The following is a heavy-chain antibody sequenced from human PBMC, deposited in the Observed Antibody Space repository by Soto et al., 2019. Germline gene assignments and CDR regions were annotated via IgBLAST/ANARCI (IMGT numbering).Heavy chain of an antibody. Sequence: GGSLRLSCAVSGFTFSSYWMSWVRQAPWKGLEWVANIKPDGSEKYYVDSVEGRFAISRDNAKNSLYLQMNSLRAEDTAVYFCARDVSNFDYWGQGTLVTVST. J-gene: IGHJ4*02. CDR2: IKPDGSEK. V-gene: IGHV3-7*01. CDR1: GFTFSSYW. CDR3: ARDVSNFDY.